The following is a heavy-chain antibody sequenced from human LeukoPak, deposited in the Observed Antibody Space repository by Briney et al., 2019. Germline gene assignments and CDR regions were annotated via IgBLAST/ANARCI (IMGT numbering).Heavy chain of an antibody. J-gene: IGHJ4*02. Sequence: GGSLRLSCAASGFTFSSYSMNWVRQAPGKGLEWVSTICSSSSYTYYADSVKGRFTISRDNAKNSLYLQMNSLRAEDTAVYYCARDQLGFSSGWYPAGFDYWGQGTLVTVSS. V-gene: IGHV3-21*01. CDR3: ARDQLGFSSGWYPAGFDY. D-gene: IGHD6-19*01. CDR2: ICSSSSYT. CDR1: GFTFSSYS.